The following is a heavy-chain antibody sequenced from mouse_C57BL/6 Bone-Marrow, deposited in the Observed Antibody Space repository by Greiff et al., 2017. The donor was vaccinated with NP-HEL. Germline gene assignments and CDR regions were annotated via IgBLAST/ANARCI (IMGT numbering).Heavy chain of an antibody. J-gene: IGHJ2*01. CDR2: INPNNGGT. CDR3: ASDGYCFVY. CDR1: GYTFTDYY. D-gene: IGHD2-3*01. V-gene: IGHV1-26*01. Sequence: VQLQQSGPELVKPGASVKISCKASGYTFTDYYMNWVKQSHGKSLEWIGDINPNNGGTSYNQKFKGKATLTVDKSSSTAYMELRGLTSEDSAVYYYASDGYCFVYWGQGTTLTVSS.